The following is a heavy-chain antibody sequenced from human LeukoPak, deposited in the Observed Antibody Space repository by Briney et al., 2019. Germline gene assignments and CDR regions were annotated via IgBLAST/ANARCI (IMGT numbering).Heavy chain of an antibody. CDR3: AREGYSYGLFDY. V-gene: IGHV3-64*01. CDR2: ISSNGGST. Sequence: GGSLRLSCAASGFTFSSYAMHWVRQAPGKGLKYVSAISSNGGSTYYANSVKGRFTISRDNSKNTLYLQMGSLRAEDMAVYYCAREGYSYGLFDYWGQGTLVTVSS. J-gene: IGHJ4*02. CDR1: GFTFSSYA. D-gene: IGHD5-18*01.